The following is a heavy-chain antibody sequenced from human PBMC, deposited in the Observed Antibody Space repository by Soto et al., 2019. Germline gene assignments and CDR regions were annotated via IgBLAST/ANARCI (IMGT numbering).Heavy chain of an antibody. Sequence: QLQLQESGPGLVKPSETLSLTCTVSGGSISSSSYYWGWIRQPPGKGLEWIGSIYYSGSTYYNPSLKSRVTISVDTSKNQFSLKLSSVTAADTAVYYCARHSPYCSGGSCYYYFDYWGQGTLVTVSS. CDR3: ARHSPYCSGGSCYYYFDY. J-gene: IGHJ4*02. D-gene: IGHD2-15*01. V-gene: IGHV4-39*01. CDR1: GGSISSSSYY. CDR2: IYYSGST.